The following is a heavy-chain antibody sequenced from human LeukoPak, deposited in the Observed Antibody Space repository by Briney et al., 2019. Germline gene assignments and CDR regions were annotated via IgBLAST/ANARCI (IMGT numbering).Heavy chain of an antibody. Sequence: SETLSLTCTVSGGSISGFYWSWIRQPPGKGLEWIGYIYYSGSTNYSPSLKSRVTISVDTSKNQFSLKLSSVTAADTAVYYCARYYYDSSGLFDYWGQGTLVTVSS. CDR1: GGSISGFY. D-gene: IGHD3-22*01. V-gene: IGHV4-59*12. CDR2: IYYSGST. J-gene: IGHJ4*02. CDR3: ARYYYDSSGLFDY.